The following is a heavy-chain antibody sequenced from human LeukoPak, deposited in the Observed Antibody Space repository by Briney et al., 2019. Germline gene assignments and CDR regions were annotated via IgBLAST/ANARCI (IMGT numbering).Heavy chain of an antibody. CDR2: ICYDGSNK. Sequence: PGGSLRLSCAASGFTFSSYAMHWVRQAPGKGLEWVAVICYDGSNKYYVDSVKGRFTISRDNSKNTLSLQMNSLRAEDTAVYYCARVNYDYGAYVGAFDIWGQGTMVTVSS. CDR1: GFTFSSYA. J-gene: IGHJ3*02. CDR3: ARVNYDYGAYVGAFDI. V-gene: IGHV3-33*01. D-gene: IGHD4-17*01.